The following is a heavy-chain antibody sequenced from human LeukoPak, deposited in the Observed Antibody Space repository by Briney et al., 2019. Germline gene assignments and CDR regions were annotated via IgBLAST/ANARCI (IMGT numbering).Heavy chain of an antibody. J-gene: IGHJ4*02. CDR1: GGSISSSNCF. CDR3: GRHEEEDGYNAKTVDH. Sequence: SETLSLTCTVSGGSISSSNCFWGWVRQPPGRGLEWIGSISETGRTYYNPSPKKRVTISVATSTKEFSLKVSSVPAADTAVYYCGRHEEEDGYNAKTVDHWGQGTLVTVSS. D-gene: IGHD5-24*01. V-gene: IGHV4-39*01. CDR2: ISETGRT.